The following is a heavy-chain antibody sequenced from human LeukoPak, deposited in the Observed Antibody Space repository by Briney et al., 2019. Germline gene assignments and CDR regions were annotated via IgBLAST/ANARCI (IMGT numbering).Heavy chain of an antibody. CDR1: GLTFSSYW. J-gene: IGHJ4*02. CDR2: IKQDGSEK. D-gene: IGHD3-22*01. CDR3: AREGYYYDSSGYYLDY. V-gene: IGHV3-7*01. Sequence: PGGSLRLSCAASGLTFSSYWMSWVRQAPGKGLEWVANIKQDGSEKYYVDSVKGRFTISRDNAKNSLYLQMNSLRAEDTAVYYCAREGYYYDSSGYYLDYWGQGTLVTVSS.